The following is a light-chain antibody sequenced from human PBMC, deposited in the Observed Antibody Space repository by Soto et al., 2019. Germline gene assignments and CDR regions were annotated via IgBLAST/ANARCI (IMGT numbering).Light chain of an antibody. J-gene: IGKJ1*01. V-gene: IGKV3-20*01. CDR1: QSVSSSS. CDR2: DAS. CDR3: HQYHSSTGT. Sequence: EIVLTQSPGTLSLSPGERATLSCRASQSVSSSSLAWYQHKPGQAPRLLMYDASSRATGIPDRFRGSGSGTDFPLTISRLAPEDFAVYYCHQYHSSTGTFGQGTRVEIK.